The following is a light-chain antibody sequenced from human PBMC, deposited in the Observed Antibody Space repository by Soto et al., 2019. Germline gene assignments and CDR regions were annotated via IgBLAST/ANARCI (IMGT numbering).Light chain of an antibody. Sequence: QSALTQPASVSGSPGQSITISCTGTSSDGGSYNLVSWYQQHTGKAPKLMIYEVSKRPSGVSNRFSGSKSGNTASLTISGIQAEDEADYYCCSYAGSSTVVFGGGTQLTV. CDR1: SSDGGSYNL. V-gene: IGLV2-23*02. CDR3: CSYAGSSTVV. J-gene: IGLJ2*01. CDR2: EVS.